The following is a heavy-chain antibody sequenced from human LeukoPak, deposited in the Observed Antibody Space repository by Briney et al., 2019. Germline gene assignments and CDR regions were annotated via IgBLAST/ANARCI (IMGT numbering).Heavy chain of an antibody. CDR1: GFTFSIYW. V-gene: IGHV3-74*01. J-gene: IGHJ3*02. Sequence: PGGSLRLSCAASGFTFSIYWMHWVRQAPGKGLMWVSRINSDGSSTNYADSVKGRFTISRDNAKNTLYLQMNSLRAEDTALYYCATTKMDAFDIWGQGTMVTVSS. CDR2: INSDGSST. CDR3: ATTKMDAFDI.